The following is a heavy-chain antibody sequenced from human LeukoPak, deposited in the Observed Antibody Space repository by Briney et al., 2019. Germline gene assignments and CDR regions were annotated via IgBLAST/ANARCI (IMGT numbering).Heavy chain of an antibody. CDR3: ARWSYGFDY. V-gene: IGHV4-38-2*02. J-gene: IGHJ4*02. D-gene: IGHD1-26*01. CDR2: IYHSGST. Sequence: PSETLSLTCTVSGYSISSGYYWGWIRQPPGKGLEWIGSIYHSGSTYYNPSLKSRVTISVDTSKNQFSLKLSSVTAADTAVYYCARWSYGFDYWGQGTLVTVSS. CDR1: GYSISSGYY.